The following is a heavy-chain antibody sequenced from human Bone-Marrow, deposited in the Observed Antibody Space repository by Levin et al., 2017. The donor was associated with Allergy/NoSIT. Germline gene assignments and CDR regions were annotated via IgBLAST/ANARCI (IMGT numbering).Heavy chain of an antibody. J-gene: IGHJ5*02. Sequence: AGESLKISCVASGFDLSKYAMTWVRQAPGKGLQWVSVIGFSGGRRKYADSVRGRFNISRETSKNSVFLDMNSLGVDDTAVYYCARESLRGTSLDRWGQGTLVTVSS. D-gene: IGHD4-17*01. CDR1: GFDLSKYA. CDR3: ARESLRGTSLDR. CDR2: IGFSGGRR. V-gene: IGHV3-23*01.